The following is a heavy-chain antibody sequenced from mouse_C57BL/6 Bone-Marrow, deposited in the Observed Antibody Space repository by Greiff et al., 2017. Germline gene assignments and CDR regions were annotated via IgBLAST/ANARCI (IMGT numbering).Heavy chain of an antibody. J-gene: IGHJ3*01. CDR1: GFNIKDDY. CDR3: TTRGDGSRSFAY. Sequence: VQLKESGAELVRPGASVKLSCTASGFNIKDDYMHWVKQRPEQGLEWIGWIDPENGDTEYASKFQGKATITADTSSNTAYLPLSSLTSEDTAVYYCTTRGDGSRSFAYWGQGTLVTVSA. D-gene: IGHD1-1*01. CDR2: IDPENGDT. V-gene: IGHV14-4*01.